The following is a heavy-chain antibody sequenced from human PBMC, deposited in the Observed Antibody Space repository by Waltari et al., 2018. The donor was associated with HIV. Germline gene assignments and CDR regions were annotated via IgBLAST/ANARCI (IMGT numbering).Heavy chain of an antibody. CDR3: AKLSHIAVAGTIDY. CDR1: EFPFTTYA. D-gene: IGHD6-19*01. Sequence: EVQLLESGGGLVQPGGSLRLSCAASEFPFTTYAMNWVRHAPGKGLEWVSAISGSGGSAYYADSVKGRFTISRDNSKNTLFLQMDSLRAEDTAIYYCAKLSHIAVAGTIDYWGQGTLVTVSA. CDR2: ISGSGGSA. J-gene: IGHJ4*02. V-gene: IGHV3-23*01.